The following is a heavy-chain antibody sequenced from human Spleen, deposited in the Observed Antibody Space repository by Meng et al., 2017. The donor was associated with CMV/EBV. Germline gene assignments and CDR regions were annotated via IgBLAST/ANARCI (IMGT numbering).Heavy chain of an antibody. CDR1: GGSVCSGCYK. CDR3: ARARHRLFPGYFDY. Sequence: GGSVCSGCYKWSVSQQPRKKRVEWIGYSDSSGSTNYTPSVRSRVTISGDTSKNQFSLKMSCVTAADTAVYYCARARHRLFPGYFDYWGQGTLVTVSS. V-gene: IGHV4-61*01. CDR2: SDSSGST. J-gene: IGHJ4*02.